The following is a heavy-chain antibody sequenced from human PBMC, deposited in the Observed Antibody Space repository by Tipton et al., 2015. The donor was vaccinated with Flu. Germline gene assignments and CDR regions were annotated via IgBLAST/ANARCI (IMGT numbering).Heavy chain of an antibody. J-gene: IGHJ2*01. CDR2: INRDGSGT. Sequence: SLRLSCAASGFTFSSYWMHWVRQAPGKGLVWVSRINRDGSGTWYADSVTGRFTNSRDNAKNTLYLQMNSLRVEDTAVYYCARDLGIAAHDWYFDLWGRGTLVTVSS. CDR3: ARDLGIAAHDWYFDL. CDR1: GFTFSSYW. D-gene: IGHD6-13*01. V-gene: IGHV3-74*01.